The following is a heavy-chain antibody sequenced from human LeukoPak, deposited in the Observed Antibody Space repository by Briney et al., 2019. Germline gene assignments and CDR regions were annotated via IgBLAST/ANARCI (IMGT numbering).Heavy chain of an antibody. J-gene: IGHJ4*02. CDR2: ISSNSSYI. CDR3: ARAPEYYYDSSGYYEFDY. D-gene: IGHD3-22*01. CDR1: GFTFSSYS. Sequence: PGGSLRPSCAASGFTFSSYSMNWVRQAPGKGLDWVSSISSNSSYIYYADSVKGRFTISRDNAKNSLYLQMNSLRAEDTAVYYCARAPEYYYDSSGYYEFDYWGQGTLVTVSS. V-gene: IGHV3-21*01.